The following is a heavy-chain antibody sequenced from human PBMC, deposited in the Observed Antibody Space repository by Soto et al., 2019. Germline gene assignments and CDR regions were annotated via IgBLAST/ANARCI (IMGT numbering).Heavy chain of an antibody. D-gene: IGHD5-18*01. CDR3: ARVNPGYSYVNY. Sequence: EVQLVESGGGLVQPGGSLRLSCAASGFTFSSYCMLWFRQVPGKGLVWVSRINSDGSTTSYADSVKGRFTISRDNAKNTLYLQMNSLRDEDTAVYYCARVNPGYSYVNYGGQGTLVTVSS. CDR2: INSDGSTT. J-gene: IGHJ4*02. CDR1: GFTFSSYC. V-gene: IGHV3-74*01.